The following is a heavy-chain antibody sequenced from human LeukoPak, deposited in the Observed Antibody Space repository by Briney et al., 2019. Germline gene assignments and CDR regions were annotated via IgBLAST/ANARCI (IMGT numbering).Heavy chain of an antibody. J-gene: IGHJ6*02. CDR3: AKVDQQLAAWFYYGMDV. CDR2: ISSSGSTI. D-gene: IGHD6-13*01. CDR1: GFTFSDYY. V-gene: IGHV3-11*01. Sequence: GGSLRLSCAASGFTFSDYYMSWIRQAPGKGLEWVSYISSSGSTIYYAGSVKGRFTISRDNSKNTLFLQMNSLRVEDTAVYYCAKVDQQLAAWFYYGMDVWGQGTTVTVSS.